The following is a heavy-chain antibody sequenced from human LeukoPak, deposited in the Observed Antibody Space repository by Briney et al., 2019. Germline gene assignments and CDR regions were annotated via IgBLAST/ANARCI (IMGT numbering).Heavy chain of an antibody. D-gene: IGHD6-13*01. CDR1: GGSFSGYY. CDR3: ARGGVAAAGMAY. J-gene: IGHJ4*02. CDR2: IYHSGST. Sequence: SETLSLTCAVYGGSFSGYYWSWIRQPPGKGLEWIGEIYHSGSTNYNPSLKSRVTISVDKSKNQFSLKLSSVTAADTAVYYCARGGVAAAGMAYWGQGTLVTVSS. V-gene: IGHV4-34*01.